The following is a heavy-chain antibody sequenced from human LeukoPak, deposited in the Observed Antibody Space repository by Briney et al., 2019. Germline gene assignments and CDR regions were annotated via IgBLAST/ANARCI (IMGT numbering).Heavy chain of an antibody. J-gene: IGHJ4*02. D-gene: IGHD2-8*01. CDR1: EYTFTGYY. CDR2: INPNSGGT. Sequence: GASVTVSCKASEYTFTGYYMHWVRQAPGQGLEWMGWINPNSGGTNYAQKFQGRVTMTRDASISTAYMELSRLRSDDTAVYYCARDYGDIVLMVYAIGGYFDYWGQGTLVTVSS. V-gene: IGHV1-2*02. CDR3: ARDYGDIVLMVYAIGGYFDY.